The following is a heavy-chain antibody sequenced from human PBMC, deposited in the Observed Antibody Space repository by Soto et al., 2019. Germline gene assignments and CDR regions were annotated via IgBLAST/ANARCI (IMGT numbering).Heavy chain of an antibody. CDR3: ARDWGPIVLMVYAPDAFDI. CDR1: GYTFTSYG. D-gene: IGHD2-8*01. CDR2: ISAYNGNT. Sequence: XSVKVSCKASGYTFTSYGISWVRQAPGQGLEWMGWISAYNGNTNYAQKLQGRVTMTTDTSTSTAYMELRSLRSDDTAVYYCARDWGPIVLMVYAPDAFDIWGQGTMVTVSS. J-gene: IGHJ3*02. V-gene: IGHV1-18*01.